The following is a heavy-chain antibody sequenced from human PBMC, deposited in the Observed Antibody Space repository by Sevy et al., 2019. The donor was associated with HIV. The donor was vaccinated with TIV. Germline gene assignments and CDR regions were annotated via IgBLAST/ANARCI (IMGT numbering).Heavy chain of an antibody. V-gene: IGHV1-8*01. Sequence: ASVKVSCKASGYTVTSYDINWVRQATGQGLEWMGWRNPNSGNTGYAQKFQGRVTMTRNTSISTAYMELSSLRSEDTAVYYCARGVVVVAASPGYWFDPWGQGTLVTVSS. CDR3: ARGVVVVAASPGYWFDP. CDR1: GYTVTSYD. D-gene: IGHD2-15*01. J-gene: IGHJ5*02. CDR2: RNPNSGNT.